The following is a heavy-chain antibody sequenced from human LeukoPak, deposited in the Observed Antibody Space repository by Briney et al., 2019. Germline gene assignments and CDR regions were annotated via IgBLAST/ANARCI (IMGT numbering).Heavy chain of an antibody. J-gene: IGHJ5*02. D-gene: IGHD3-22*01. CDR1: GGSISSYY. Sequence: PSETLSLTCTVSGGSISSYYWSWIRQPPGKGLEWIGYIYYSGSTNYNPSLKSRVTISVDTSKNQFSLKLSSVTAADTAVYYCARDPNSYYYDSSGSWGQGTLVTVSS. CDR3: ARDPNSYYYDSSGS. V-gene: IGHV4-59*01. CDR2: IYYSGST.